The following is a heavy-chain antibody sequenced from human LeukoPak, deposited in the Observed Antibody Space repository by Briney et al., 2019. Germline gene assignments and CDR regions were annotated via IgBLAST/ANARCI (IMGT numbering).Heavy chain of an antibody. J-gene: IGHJ4*02. CDR3: ARPSDSSGYYYGY. D-gene: IGHD3-22*01. Sequence: GESLKISCRGSGYSFTSYWIGWVRQMPGKGLEWMGIIYPGDSDTRYSPSFQGQVTISADKSISTAYLQWSSLKASDTAMYYCARPSDSSGYYYGYWGQGTLVTVSS. V-gene: IGHV5-51*01. CDR1: GYSFTSYW. CDR2: IYPGDSDT.